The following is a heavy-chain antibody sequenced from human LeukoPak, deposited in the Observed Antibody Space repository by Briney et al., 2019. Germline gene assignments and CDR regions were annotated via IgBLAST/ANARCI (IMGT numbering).Heavy chain of an antibody. CDR1: GFTFSSYG. V-gene: IGHV3-30*18. D-gene: IGHD4-17*01. CDR3: AKGHVYGDYVGWFDP. J-gene: IGHJ5*02. Sequence: GSLRLSCAASGFTFSSYGMHWVRQAPGKGLEWVAVISYDGSNKYHADSVKGRFTISRDNSKNTLYLQMNSLRAEDTAVYYCAKGHVYGDYVGWFDPWGQGTLVTVSS. CDR2: ISYDGSNK.